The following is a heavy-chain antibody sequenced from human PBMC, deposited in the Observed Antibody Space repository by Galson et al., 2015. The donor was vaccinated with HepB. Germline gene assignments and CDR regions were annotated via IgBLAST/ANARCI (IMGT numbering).Heavy chain of an antibody. Sequence: SLRLSCAASGFTFSSHGMHWVRQAPGKGLEWVAFIRYDGSNKYYADSVKGRFTISRDNSKNTLYLQMNSLRAEDTAVYYCAKDRFRYCSGGSCYNGAAFDIWGQGTMVTVSS. V-gene: IGHV3-30*02. CDR2: IRYDGSNK. J-gene: IGHJ3*02. D-gene: IGHD2-15*01. CDR1: GFTFSSHG. CDR3: AKDRFRYCSGGSCYNGAAFDI.